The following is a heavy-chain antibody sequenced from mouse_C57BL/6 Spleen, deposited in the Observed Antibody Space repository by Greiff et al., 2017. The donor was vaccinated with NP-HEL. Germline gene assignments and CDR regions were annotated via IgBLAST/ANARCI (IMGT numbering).Heavy chain of an antibody. J-gene: IGHJ2*01. CDR1: GYSITSDY. CDR2: ISYSGST. Sequence: EVMFVESGPGLAKPSQTLSLTCSVTGYSITSDYWNWIRKFPGNKLEYMGDISYSGSTYYNPSLKSRISITRDTSKNQYYLQLNSVTTEDTATYYRARYGGYYGDYLDTWGQGPTLQVSS. CDR3: ARYGGYYGDYLDT. D-gene: IGHD2-3*01. V-gene: IGHV3-8*01.